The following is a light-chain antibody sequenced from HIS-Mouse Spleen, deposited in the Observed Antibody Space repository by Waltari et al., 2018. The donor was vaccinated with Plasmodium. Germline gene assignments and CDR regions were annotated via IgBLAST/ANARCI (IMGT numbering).Light chain of an antibody. CDR2: NDS. V-gene: IGLV3-25*03. CDR1: ALPKQH. Sequence: SYELTQPPSVSVSPGQTARITCSGDALPKQHAYWYQQKPGQAPVRVIYNDSERPSGIPERFSGSSSGTTVTLTISGVQAEDEADYYCQSADSSGTYWVFGGGTKLTVL. J-gene: IGLJ3*02. CDR3: QSADSSGTYWV.